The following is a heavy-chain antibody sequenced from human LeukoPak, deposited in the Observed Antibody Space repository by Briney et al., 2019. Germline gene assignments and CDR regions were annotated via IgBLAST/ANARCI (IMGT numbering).Heavy chain of an antibody. CDR1: GFTFYDYA. CDR2: ISWNSGSI. D-gene: IGHD3-22*01. Sequence: QPGGSLRLSCAASGFTFYDYAMHWVRHAPGKGLEWVSGISWNSGSIVYADSVKGRFTICRDNAKNSLYLQMNSLKAEDTALYYCAKCGCYDSSGYHFDYWGQGTLVTVSS. J-gene: IGHJ4*02. CDR3: AKCGCYDSSGYHFDY. V-gene: IGHV3-9*01.